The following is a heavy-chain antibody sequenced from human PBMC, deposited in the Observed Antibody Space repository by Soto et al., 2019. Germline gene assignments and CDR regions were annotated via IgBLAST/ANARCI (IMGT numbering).Heavy chain of an antibody. V-gene: IGHV1-24*01. CDR3: ATTPPIAVAGTPNYYYYYGMDV. D-gene: IGHD6-19*01. CDR1: GYTLTELS. CDR2: FDPEDGET. J-gene: IGHJ6*02. Sequence: WASVKVSCKVSGYTLTELSMHWVRQAPGKGLEWMGGFDPEDGETIYAQKFQGRVTMTEDTSTDTAYMELSSLRSEDTAVYYCATTPPIAVAGTPNYYYYYGMDVWGQGTTVTVSS.